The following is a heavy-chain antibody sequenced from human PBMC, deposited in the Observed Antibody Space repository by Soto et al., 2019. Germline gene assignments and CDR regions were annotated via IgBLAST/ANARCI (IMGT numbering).Heavy chain of an antibody. V-gene: IGHV3-23*01. D-gene: IGHD2-15*01. CDR2: ISGSGGST. J-gene: IGHJ3*02. CDR1: GFTFSSYA. Sequence: GGSLRLSCAASGFTFSSYAMSWVRQAPGKGLEWVSAISGSGGSTYYADSVKGRFTISRDNSKNTLYLQMNSLRAEDTAVYYCAKDHCSGGSCYRRAGNDAFDIWGQGTMVTVSS. CDR3: AKDHCSGGSCYRRAGNDAFDI.